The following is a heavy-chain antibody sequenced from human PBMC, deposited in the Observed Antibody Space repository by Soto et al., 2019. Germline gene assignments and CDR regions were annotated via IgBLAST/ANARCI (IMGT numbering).Heavy chain of an antibody. D-gene: IGHD5-12*01. J-gene: IGHJ6*03. CDR3: ARVLPWTNIVATTMDV. V-gene: IGHV1-18*01. CDR2: ISAYNGNT. CDR1: GYTFTSRC. Sequence: ASVKVSCKASGYTFTSRCISWVRQAPGQGLEWMGWISAYNGNTNYAQKLQGRVTMTTDTSTSTAYMELRSLRSDDTAVYYCARVLPWTNIVATTMDVWGKGTTVTVSS.